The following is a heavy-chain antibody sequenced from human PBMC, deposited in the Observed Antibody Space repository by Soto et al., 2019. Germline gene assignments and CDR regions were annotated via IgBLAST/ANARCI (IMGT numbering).Heavy chain of an antibody. J-gene: IGHJ4*02. CDR1: GGSISISTYY. Sequence: SETLSLTCSVSGGSISISTYYWSWIRQRPGEGLEWIGYIFYIESTYYNPSLKSRLAISADTSKNQFSLKLSSVTAADTAVYYCARQVSAAGTFYFDYWGQGTLVTVSS. V-gene: IGHV4-31*03. D-gene: IGHD6-13*01. CDR3: ARQVSAAGTFYFDY. CDR2: IFYIEST.